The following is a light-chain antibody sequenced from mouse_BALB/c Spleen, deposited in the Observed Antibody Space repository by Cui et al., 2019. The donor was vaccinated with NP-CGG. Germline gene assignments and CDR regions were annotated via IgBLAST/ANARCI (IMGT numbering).Light chain of an antibody. CDR1: TGPVTTSNY. V-gene: IGLV1*01. J-gene: IGLJ1*01. Sequence: QAVVTQESALTTSPGETVTLTCRSSTGPVTTSNYANWVQEKPDHLFTGLIGGTNNRAPGVPARFSGSLIGDKAALTSTGAQTEDEAIYFCALWYSNHWVFGGGTKLTVL. CDR3: ALWYSNHWV. CDR2: GTN.